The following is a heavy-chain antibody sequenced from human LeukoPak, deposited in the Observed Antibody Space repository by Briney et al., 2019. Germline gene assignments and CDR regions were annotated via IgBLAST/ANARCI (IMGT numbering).Heavy chain of an antibody. CDR1: GFTFSSYG. V-gene: IGHV3-30*02. Sequence: GGSLRLSCAASGFTFSSYGMHWVRQAPGKGLEWVAFIRYDGSNKYYADSVKGRFTISRDNSKNTLYLQMNSLRAEDTAVYYCAKDRSVASSSVPLYYFDYWGQGTLVTVSS. D-gene: IGHD6-6*01. CDR3: AKDRSVASSSVPLYYFDY. CDR2: IRYDGSNK. J-gene: IGHJ4*02.